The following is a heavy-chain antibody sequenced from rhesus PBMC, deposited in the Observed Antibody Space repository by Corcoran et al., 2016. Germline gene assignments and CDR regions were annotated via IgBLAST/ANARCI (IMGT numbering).Heavy chain of an antibody. CDR3: TDPNKEILDL. CDR1: GFVFSGAW. V-gene: IGHV3-30*01. J-gene: IGHJ4*01. D-gene: IGHD5-24*01. Sequence: EVQLVESGGGLVQSGGFLRLACVASGFVFSGAWMTWVRQVPGKGLEWIARITRKVDGETTDYAASVKGRFTISRDDSKNTLYLQMNSLRTEDTAVYFCTDPNKEILDLWGQGILVTVSS. CDR2: ITRKVDGETT.